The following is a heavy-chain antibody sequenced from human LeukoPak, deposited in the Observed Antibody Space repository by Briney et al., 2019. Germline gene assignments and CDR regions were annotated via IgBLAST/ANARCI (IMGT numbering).Heavy chain of an antibody. CDR2: IHSTGAT. CDR3: ARGLEVGAGRPLDY. Sequence: SETLSLTCSVSGVSLNHYYWSWIRQPAGKGLEWIGRIHSTGATDYNPSLKSRLTMSVDTSRNEFSVKLNSVTVADTAFYYCARGLEVGAGRPLDYWGQGTLVTVSS. J-gene: IGHJ4*02. CDR1: GVSLNHYY. V-gene: IGHV4-4*07. D-gene: IGHD1-1*01.